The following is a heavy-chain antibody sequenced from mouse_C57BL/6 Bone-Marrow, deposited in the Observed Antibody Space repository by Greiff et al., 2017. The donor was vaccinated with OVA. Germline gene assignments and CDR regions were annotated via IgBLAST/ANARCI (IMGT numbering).Heavy chain of an antibody. V-gene: IGHV1-64*01. CDR2: IHPNSGST. J-gene: IGHJ4*01. CDR3: ELTLYYYAMDY. CDR1: GYTFTSYW. Sequence: QVQLQQPGAELVKPGASVKLSCKASGYTFTSYWMHWVKQRPGQGLEWIGMIHPNSGSTNYNEKFKSKATLTVDKSSSTAYMQLSSLTSEDSAVYYCELTLYYYAMDYWGQGTSVTVSS. D-gene: IGHD1-3*01.